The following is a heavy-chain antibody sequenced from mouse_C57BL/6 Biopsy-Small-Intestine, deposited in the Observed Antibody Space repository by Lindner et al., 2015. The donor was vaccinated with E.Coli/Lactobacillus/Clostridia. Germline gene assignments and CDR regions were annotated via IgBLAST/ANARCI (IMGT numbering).Heavy chain of an antibody. CDR3: ARSRAGSYNFDY. CDR2: IDYSGST. Sequence: VQLQESGPGLAKPSQTLSLTCSVTGYSITSDYWSWIRKFPGNKLEYMGYIDYSGSTYYNPSLKSRISITRDTSRSQYYLQLNSVTTEDTATYYCARSRAGSYNFDYWGQGTTLTVSS. D-gene: IGHD3-1*01. V-gene: IGHV3-8*01. CDR1: GYSITSDY. J-gene: IGHJ2*01.